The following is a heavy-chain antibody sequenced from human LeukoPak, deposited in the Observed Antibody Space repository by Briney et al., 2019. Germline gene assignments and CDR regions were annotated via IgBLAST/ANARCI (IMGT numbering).Heavy chain of an antibody. V-gene: IGHV3-74*01. CDR2: INSDGSST. Sequence: PGGSLRLSCAASGFTFSSYWMHWVRQAPGKGLVWVSRINSDGSSTSYADSVKGRFTISRDNAKNTLYLQMNSLRAEDTAVYYCARDRPDTAMVYYYYYYMDVWGKGTTVTISS. J-gene: IGHJ6*03. CDR3: ARDRPDTAMVYYYYYYMDV. CDR1: GFTFSSYW. D-gene: IGHD5-18*01.